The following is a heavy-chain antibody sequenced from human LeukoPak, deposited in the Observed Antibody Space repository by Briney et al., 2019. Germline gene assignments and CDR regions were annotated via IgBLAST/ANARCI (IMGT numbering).Heavy chain of an antibody. CDR1: GYTFTSYD. V-gene: IGHV1-8*01. CDR3: AGFGDSSGYRDY. Sequence: ASVKVSCKASGYTFTSYDINWVRQATGLGLEWMGWMNPNSGNTGYAQKFQGRVTMTRNTSISTAYMELSSLRSEDTAVYYCAGFGDSSGYRDYWGQGTLVTVSS. J-gene: IGHJ4*02. D-gene: IGHD3-22*01. CDR2: MNPNSGNT.